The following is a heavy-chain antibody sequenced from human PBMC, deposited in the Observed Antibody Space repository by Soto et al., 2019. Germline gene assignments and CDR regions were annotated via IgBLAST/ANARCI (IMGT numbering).Heavy chain of an antibody. J-gene: IGHJ5*02. Sequence: QLQLQESGPGLVKPSETLSLTCTVSGGSISSSSYYWGWIRQPPGKGLEWIGSIYYSGSTYYNPSLKSRVTISVDTSKNQFSLKLSSVTAADTAVYYCARHPWSVLGLRFDPWGQGTLVTVSS. CDR3: ARHPWSVLGLRFDP. CDR1: GGSISSSSYY. V-gene: IGHV4-39*01. CDR2: IYYSGST. D-gene: IGHD2-8*01.